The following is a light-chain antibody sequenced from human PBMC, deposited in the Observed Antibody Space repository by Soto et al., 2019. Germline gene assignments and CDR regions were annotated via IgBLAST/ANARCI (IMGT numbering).Light chain of an antibody. V-gene: IGKV1-39*01. J-gene: IGKJ4*01. Sequence: DLQMTQSPSSLSASVGDRVTITCRASQSISSYLNWYQQKPGKAPTLLIYAASSLQSGVPSRFSGSGSGTDFSLTISSLQPEDFATYYWQQSYSTPLTFGGGTKVEIK. CDR3: QQSYSTPLT. CDR2: AAS. CDR1: QSISSY.